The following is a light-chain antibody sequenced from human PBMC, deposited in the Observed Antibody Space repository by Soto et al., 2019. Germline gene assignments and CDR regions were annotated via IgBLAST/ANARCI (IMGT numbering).Light chain of an antibody. CDR1: RRDAGGYNY. Sequence: QSVLTQPPSASGSPGPSVRISCTGTRRDAGGYNYVAWYQQHPGKAPKLMIYEVTKRPSGVPDRFSGSKSGNTAFLTVSGLQPGDEADYYCSSYVGSDVFVFGTGTKLTVL. V-gene: IGLV2-8*01. CDR2: EVT. J-gene: IGLJ1*01. CDR3: SSYVGSDVFV.